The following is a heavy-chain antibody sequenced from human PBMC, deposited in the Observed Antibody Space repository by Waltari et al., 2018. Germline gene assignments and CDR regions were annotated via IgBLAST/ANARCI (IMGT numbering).Heavy chain of an antibody. CDR2: ISGSGVSR. J-gene: IGHJ6*03. D-gene: IGHD1-7*01. V-gene: IGHV3-23*04. Sequence: EVQLVESGGGLVQPGGSLRLSCAASGFTFNSDAMNWVRQAPGEGPVWISTISGSGVSRYYADSVEGRFTISRDNSRNTVYLQMSSLRAEDTAIYYCAKAHWDYGNYYYYYMDGWGNGTTVIVSS. CDR3: AKAHWDYGNYYYYYMDG. CDR1: GFTFNSDA.